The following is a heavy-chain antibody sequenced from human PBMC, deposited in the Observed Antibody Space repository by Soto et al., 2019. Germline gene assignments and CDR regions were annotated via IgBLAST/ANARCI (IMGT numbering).Heavy chain of an antibody. J-gene: IGHJ3*02. D-gene: IGHD3-22*01. CDR1: GFTFRSYG. V-gene: IGHV3-15*01. Sequence: VQLVESGGGVVQPGRSLRLSCAASGFTFRSYGMHWVRQAPGKGLEWVGRIRSKTSSETREYAAPVKGRFTISRDDSKNMLYLEMNSLKIEDTGVYYCTTDGFTGIVGIWGQGTMVTVSS. CDR2: IRSKTSSETR. CDR3: TTDGFTGIVGI.